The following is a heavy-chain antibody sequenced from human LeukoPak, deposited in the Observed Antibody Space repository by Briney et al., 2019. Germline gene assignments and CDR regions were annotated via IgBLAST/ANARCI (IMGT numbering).Heavy chain of an antibody. CDR2: IYYSGST. Sequence: SETLSLTCTVSGGSINSSSYYWGWIRQPPGKGLEWIGSIYYSGSTYYNPSLKSRVTISVDTSKNQFSLKLSSVTAADTAVYYCARLRKSRGYSYGYTSRNYYMDVWGKGTTVTVSS. CDR1: GGSINSSSYY. D-gene: IGHD5-18*01. J-gene: IGHJ6*03. CDR3: ARLRKSRGYSYGYTSRNYYMDV. V-gene: IGHV4-39*07.